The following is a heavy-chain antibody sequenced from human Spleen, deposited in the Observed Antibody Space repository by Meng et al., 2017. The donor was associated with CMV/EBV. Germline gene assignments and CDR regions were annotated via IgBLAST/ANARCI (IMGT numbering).Heavy chain of an antibody. D-gene: IGHD6-19*01. CDR3: ARDRGSQWLAIYYYYGMDV. CDR2: ISVYNGNT. Sequence: ASVKVSCKASGYTFTAYGITWVRQAPGQGLEWMGWISVYNGNTSYAQKLQGRVTMTTDTSTSTAYMELRSLRSDDTAVYYCARDRGSQWLAIYYYYGMDVWGQGTTVTVSS. V-gene: IGHV1-18*01. CDR1: GYTFTAYG. J-gene: IGHJ6*02.